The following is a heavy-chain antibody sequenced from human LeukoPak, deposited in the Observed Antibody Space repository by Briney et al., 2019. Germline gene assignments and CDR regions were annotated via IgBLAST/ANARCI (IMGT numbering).Heavy chain of an antibody. V-gene: IGHV3-7*01. CDR1: GFTFSSYW. Sequence: GGSLRLSCAASGFTFSSYWMSWVRQAPGKGLEWVANIKEDGGEKYYVDSVKGRVTISRDNAKNSLYLQMNSLRAEDTAVYYCASRGYSYGYLVRYWGQGTLVTVSS. CDR2: IKEDGGEK. D-gene: IGHD5-18*01. CDR3: ASRGYSYGYLVRY. J-gene: IGHJ4*02.